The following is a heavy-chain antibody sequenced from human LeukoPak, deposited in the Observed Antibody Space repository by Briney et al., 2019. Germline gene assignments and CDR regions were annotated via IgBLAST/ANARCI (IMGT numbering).Heavy chain of an antibody. D-gene: IGHD5-12*01. J-gene: IGHJ6*02. CDR3: ARDGRGYSGYVPGYYYYGMDV. CDR1: RYTFTSYY. CDR2: INPSGGST. V-gene: IGHV1-46*01. Sequence: ASVKVSCKASRYTFTSYYMHWVRQAPGQGLEWMGIINPSGGSTSYAQKFQGRVTMTRDTSTSTVYMELSSLRAEDTAVYYCARDGRGYSGYVPGYYYYGMDVWGQGTTVTVSS.